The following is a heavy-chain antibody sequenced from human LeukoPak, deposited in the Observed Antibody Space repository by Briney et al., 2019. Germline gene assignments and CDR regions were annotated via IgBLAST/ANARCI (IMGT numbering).Heavy chain of an antibody. V-gene: IGHV1-18*01. Sequence: ASVKVSCKASGYIFSSYGISWVRQAPRQGLEWMGWISAYNGNTHYAQKVQGRVTMTTDTSTSTVYMELRSLRSDDTAVYYCARDGHRMYYYGSSDYRFDSWGQGTLVTVSS. CDR1: GYIFSSYG. D-gene: IGHD3-22*01. CDR2: ISAYNGNT. CDR3: ARDGHRMYYYGSSDYRFDS. J-gene: IGHJ4*02.